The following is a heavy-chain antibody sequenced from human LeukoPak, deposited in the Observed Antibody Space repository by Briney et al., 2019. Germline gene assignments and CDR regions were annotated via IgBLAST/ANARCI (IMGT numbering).Heavy chain of an antibody. Sequence: PSETLSLTCTVSGASFSNDYWSWVRQVPGKGLEWIGYIYHNGRTNYSPSLKSRIIMSIDTSQNQFSLKLTSVTAADTAVYYCARASEGIGYFDTWGRGSLVTVSS. CDR3: ARASEGIGYFDT. CDR2: IYHNGRT. J-gene: IGHJ4*02. CDR1: GASFSNDY. V-gene: IGHV4-59*01. D-gene: IGHD3-3*01.